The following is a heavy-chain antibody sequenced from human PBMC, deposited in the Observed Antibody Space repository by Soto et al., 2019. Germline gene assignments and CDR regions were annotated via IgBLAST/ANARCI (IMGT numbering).Heavy chain of an antibody. V-gene: IGHV1-8*01. CDR2: MNPNSGNT. Sequence: QVQLVQSGAEVKKPGASVKVSCKASGYTFTSYDINWVRQATGQGLEWMGWMNPNSGNTGYAQKFQGRVTMTRNTSISTAYRELSSLRSEDTAVYYGARGRRRGDGYGFDPWGQGTLVTVSS. CDR3: ARGRRRGDGYGFDP. J-gene: IGHJ5*02. D-gene: IGHD3-16*01. CDR1: GYTFTSYD.